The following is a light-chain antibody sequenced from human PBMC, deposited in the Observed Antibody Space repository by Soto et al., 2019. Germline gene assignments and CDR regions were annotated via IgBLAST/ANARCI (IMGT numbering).Light chain of an antibody. CDR1: SSDVGGYNY. CDR2: EVS. CDR3: SSYTSSSTPVV. J-gene: IGLJ1*01. V-gene: IGLV2-14*01. Sequence: YVLTQPASVSGYPGQSITSSCTGTSSDVGGYNYVSWYQQHPGKAPKLMIYEVSNRPSGVSNRFSGSKSGNTASLTISGLQAEDEADYYCSSYTSSSTPVVFGTGTKVTVL.